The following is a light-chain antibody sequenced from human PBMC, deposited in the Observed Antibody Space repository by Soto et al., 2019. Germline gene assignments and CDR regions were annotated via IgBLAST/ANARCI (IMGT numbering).Light chain of an antibody. CDR2: DVT. CDR3: SSYTNKDTPV. Sequence: QSALTQPASVSGSPGQSITISCTGTSSDVGGYDHVSWYQQHPGKAPKLIIYDVTVRPSGISPRFSGSKSDNTASLAVSGLQPEDEADYYCSSYTNKDTPVFGGGTKLTVL. J-gene: IGLJ3*02. CDR1: SSDVGGYDH. V-gene: IGLV2-14*03.